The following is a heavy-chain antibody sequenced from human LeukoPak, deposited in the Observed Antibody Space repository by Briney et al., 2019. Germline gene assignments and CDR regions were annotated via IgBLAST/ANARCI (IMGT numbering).Heavy chain of an antibody. CDR1: GYTFTSYG. CDR3: ARGYYDSSALLLFDY. CDR2: ISAYNGNT. Sequence: ASVKVSCKASGYTFTSYGISWVRQAPGQGLEWMGWISAYNGNTNYAQKLQGRVTMTTDTSTSTAYMELRSLRSDDTAVYYCARGYYDSSALLLFDYWGQGTLVTVSS. V-gene: IGHV1-18*01. D-gene: IGHD3-22*01. J-gene: IGHJ4*02.